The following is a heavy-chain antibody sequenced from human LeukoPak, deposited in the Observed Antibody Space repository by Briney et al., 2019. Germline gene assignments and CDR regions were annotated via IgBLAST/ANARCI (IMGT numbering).Heavy chain of an antibody. J-gene: IGHJ3*02. CDR1: GSTFSSYW. CDR3: VGDMTGPRDI. V-gene: IGHV3-74*01. CDR2: INPDGSRT. Sequence: PGGSLRLSCAASGSTFSSYWIHWVRQAPQEGLMWVSRINPDGSRTDYADSVKGRFTISRDNAKNSLYLQMNSLRDEDTAVYYCVGDMTGPRDIWGQGTMVTVSS. D-gene: IGHD3-16*01.